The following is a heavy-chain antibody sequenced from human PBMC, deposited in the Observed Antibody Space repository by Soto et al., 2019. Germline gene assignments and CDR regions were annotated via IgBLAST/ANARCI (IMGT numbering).Heavy chain of an antibody. CDR2: IDPSDSQT. D-gene: IGHD4-4*01. Sequence: GESLKISCKGSGYSFAGYWITWVRQKPGKGLEWMGRIDPSDSQTYYSPSFRGHVTISVTKSITTVFLQWSSLRASDTAMYYCARLGSLLQPIDYWGQGTPVTVSS. V-gene: IGHV5-10-1*01. CDR1: GYSFAGYW. J-gene: IGHJ4*02. CDR3: ARLGSLLQPIDY.